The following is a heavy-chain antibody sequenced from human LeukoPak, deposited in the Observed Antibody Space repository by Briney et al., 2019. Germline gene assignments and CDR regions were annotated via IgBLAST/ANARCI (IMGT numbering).Heavy chain of an antibody. CDR1: GFTFSSYG. CDR2: ITGSGGNT. CDR3: AKWGDYDVLTGYYVSDC. J-gene: IGHJ4*02. Sequence: GGSLRLSCAASGFTFSSYGMHWVRQAPGKGLEWVSAITGSGGNTYYADSVKGRFTISRDNSKNTVFLQMNSLRAEDTAVYYCAKWGDYDVLTGYYVSDCWGQGTLVTVSS. V-gene: IGHV3-23*01. D-gene: IGHD3-9*01.